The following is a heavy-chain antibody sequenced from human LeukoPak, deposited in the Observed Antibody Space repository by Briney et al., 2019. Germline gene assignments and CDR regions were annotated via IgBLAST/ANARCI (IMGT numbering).Heavy chain of an antibody. J-gene: IGHJ5*02. Sequence: SETLSLTCTVSGGSISSSSYYWGWHRQPPGKGLEWIGSIYYSGSTYYNPSLKSRVTISVDTSKNQFSLKLSSVTAADTAVYYCARDFPTTIFLFDRWGQGTLVTVSS. CDR2: IYYSGST. CDR1: GGSISSSSYY. D-gene: IGHD3-3*01. CDR3: ARDFPTTIFLFDR. V-gene: IGHV4-39*07.